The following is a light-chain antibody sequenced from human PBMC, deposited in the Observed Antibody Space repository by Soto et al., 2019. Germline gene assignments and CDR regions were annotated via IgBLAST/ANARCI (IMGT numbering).Light chain of an antibody. CDR1: NIGRKS. J-gene: IGLJ1*01. CDR2: DDR. Sequence: SYELTQPPSVSVAPGQTATITCGGNNIGRKSVHWYQQKPGQAPVLVVYDDRDRPSGIPERFSGSNSGDTATLTISGVEAGDEADYYCQVWDNGSDLNYVFGTGTKV. V-gene: IGLV3-21*02. CDR3: QVWDNGSDLNYV.